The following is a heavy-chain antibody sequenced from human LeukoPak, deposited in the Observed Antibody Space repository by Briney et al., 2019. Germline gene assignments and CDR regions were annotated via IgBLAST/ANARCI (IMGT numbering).Heavy chain of an antibody. CDR3: AKDRGYYASGSGNYFDY. V-gene: IGHV3-23*01. Sequence: GGSLRLSCAASGFTFSSYAMSWVRQAPGKGLEWVSIIIGSGTNTHYADSVKGRFTISRDNSKSTLYLQMNSLRAEDTAVYFCAKDRGYYASGSGNYFDYWGQGTLVTVSS. D-gene: IGHD3-10*01. J-gene: IGHJ4*02. CDR2: IIGSGTNT. CDR1: GFTFSSYA.